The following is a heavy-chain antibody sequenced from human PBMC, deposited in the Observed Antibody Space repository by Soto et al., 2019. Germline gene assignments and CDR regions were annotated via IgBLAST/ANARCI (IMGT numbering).Heavy chain of an antibody. D-gene: IGHD2-2*01. CDR1: GFSFSNSA. V-gene: IGHV3-23*01. Sequence: GGSLRLSCASSGFSFSNSAMSWVRQAPGKGLEWVSAISRTGSPTYYADSVAGRFTISRDNSKNTLYLQMNSLSADDTALYYCVVDQFHFDYWPPGTLVTVS. J-gene: IGHJ4*02. CDR3: VVDQFHFDY. CDR2: ISRTGSPT.